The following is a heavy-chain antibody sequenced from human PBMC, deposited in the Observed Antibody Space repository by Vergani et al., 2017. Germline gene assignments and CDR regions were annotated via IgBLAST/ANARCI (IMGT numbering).Heavy chain of an antibody. CDR2: FDPEDGET. CDR3: ARDYGRIAAAGTLVNGMDV. CDR1: GYTLTELS. D-gene: IGHD6-13*01. V-gene: IGHV1-24*01. J-gene: IGHJ6*02. Sequence: QVQLVQSGAEVKKPGASVKVSCKVSGYTLTELSMHWVRQAPGKGLEWMGGFDPEDGETIYAQKFQGRVTMTEDTSTDTAYMELSSLRSEDTAVYYCARDYGRIAAAGTLVNGMDVWGQGTTVTVSS.